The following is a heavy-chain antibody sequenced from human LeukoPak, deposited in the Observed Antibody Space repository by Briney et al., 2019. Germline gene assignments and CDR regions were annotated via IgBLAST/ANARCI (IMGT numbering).Heavy chain of an antibody. D-gene: IGHD4-23*01. CDR3: AREDYGGSYFDY. Sequence: ASVKVSCKASGGTFSSYTISWVRQAPGQGLDWMGRIIPILGIANYAQKFQGRVTITADKSTSTAYMELSSLRSEDTAVYYCAREDYGGSYFDYWGQGTLVTVSS. CDR1: GGTFSSYT. V-gene: IGHV1-69*04. J-gene: IGHJ4*02. CDR2: IIPILGIA.